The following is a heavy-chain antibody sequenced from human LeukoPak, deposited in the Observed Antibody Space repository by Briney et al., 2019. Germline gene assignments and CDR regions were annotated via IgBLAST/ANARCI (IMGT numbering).Heavy chain of an antibody. CDR1: GYSISSGYY. D-gene: IGHD3-3*01. Sequence: SETLSLTCAVSGYSISSGYYWGWIRQPPGKGLEWIGSIYHSGSTYYNPSLKSRVTISVDTSKNQFSLKLSSVTAADTAVYYCARAIFGVVIGFDPWGQGTLVTVSS. J-gene: IGHJ5*02. V-gene: IGHV4-38-2*01. CDR3: ARAIFGVVIGFDP. CDR2: IYHSGST.